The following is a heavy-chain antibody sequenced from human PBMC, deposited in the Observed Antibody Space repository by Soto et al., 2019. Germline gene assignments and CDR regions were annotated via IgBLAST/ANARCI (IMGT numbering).Heavy chain of an antibody. CDR2: ISGSGGST. Sequence: GGSLRLSCAASGFTFSSHAMSWVRQAPGKGLEWVSTISGSGGSTYYADSVKGRFTISRDNSKNTLYLQMNSLRAEDTAVYFCAKDVVSDFWSAYYINYFDSWGQGTLVIVSS. CDR1: GFTFSSHA. CDR3: AKDVVSDFWSAYYINYFDS. J-gene: IGHJ4*02. V-gene: IGHV3-23*01. D-gene: IGHD3-3*01.